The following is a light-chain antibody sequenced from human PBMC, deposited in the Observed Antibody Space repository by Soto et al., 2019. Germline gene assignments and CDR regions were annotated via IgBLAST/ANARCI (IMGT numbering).Light chain of an antibody. CDR3: AAWDDRLHGVV. Sequence: QSVLIQPPSASGTPGQRVTISCSGSSSNIGSNTVNWYQQLPGPAPKLLIYSRNQRPSGVPARFSASKSGTSASLAISGLQSEDEADYYCAAWDDRLHGVVFGGGTKLTV. J-gene: IGLJ2*01. CDR2: SRN. CDR1: SSNIGSNT. V-gene: IGLV1-44*01.